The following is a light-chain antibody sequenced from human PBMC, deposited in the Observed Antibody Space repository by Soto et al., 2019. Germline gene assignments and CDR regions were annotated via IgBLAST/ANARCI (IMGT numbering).Light chain of an antibody. J-gene: IGLJ3*02. Sequence: QTVVTQPPSVSGAPGQRVTISCTGSSSNIGTGYDVHWYQQLPGTAPKLLIYGNTNRPSGVPDRFSGSKSGTSASLAITGLQAEDEADYYCQSWDSSLSGVVFGGGTKLTVL. V-gene: IGLV1-40*01. CDR3: QSWDSSLSGVV. CDR1: SSNIGTGYD. CDR2: GNT.